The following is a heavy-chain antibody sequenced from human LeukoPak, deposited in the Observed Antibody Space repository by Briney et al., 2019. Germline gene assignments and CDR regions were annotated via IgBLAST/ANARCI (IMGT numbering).Heavy chain of an antibody. J-gene: IGHJ4*02. Sequence: HGESLKISCKGSGYSFTSYWIGWVRQMPGKGLEWMGIIYPGDSDTRYSPSFQGQVTISADESISTAYLQWSSLKASDTAMYYCARPGQLGEYTPYHFDYWGQGILVTVSS. CDR2: IYPGDSDT. CDR1: GYSFTSYW. V-gene: IGHV5-51*01. D-gene: IGHD3-16*01. CDR3: ARPGQLGEYTPYHFDY.